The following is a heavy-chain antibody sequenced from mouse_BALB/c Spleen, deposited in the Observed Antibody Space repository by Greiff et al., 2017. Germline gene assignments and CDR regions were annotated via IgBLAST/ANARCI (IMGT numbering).Heavy chain of an antibody. V-gene: IGHV3-2*02. CDR3: ARSGGNYLFAY. D-gene: IGHD2-1*01. CDR2: ISYSGST. CDR1: GYSITSDYA. Sequence: VKLMESGPGLVKPSQSLSLTCTVTGYSITSDYAWNWIRQFPGNKLEWMGYISYSGSTSYNPSLKSRISITRDTSKNQFFLQLNSVTTEDTATYYCARSGGNYLFAYWGQGTLVTVSA. J-gene: IGHJ3*01.